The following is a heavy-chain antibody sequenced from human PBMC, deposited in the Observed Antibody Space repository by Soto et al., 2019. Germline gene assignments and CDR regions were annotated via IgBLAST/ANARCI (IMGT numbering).Heavy chain of an antibody. J-gene: IGHJ3*02. V-gene: IGHV3-23*01. D-gene: IGHD5-18*01. CDR2: MSATGGST. CDR3: AKSWGDTWQESAFHI. Sequence: QLLESGGDLIQPGGSLRLSCAASGFSFSSYSMSWVRQAPGKGLEWVSGMSATGGSTYYVDSVKGRFIISRDNSWKTLYLQMNSLGADDTAVYYCAKSWGDTWQESAFHIWGLGTMVTVSA. CDR1: GFSFSSYS.